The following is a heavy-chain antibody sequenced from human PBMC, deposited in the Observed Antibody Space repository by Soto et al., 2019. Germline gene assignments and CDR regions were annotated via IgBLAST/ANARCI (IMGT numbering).Heavy chain of an antibody. D-gene: IGHD3-10*01. V-gene: IGHV3-53*01. J-gene: IGHJ6*02. Sequence: GGSLRLSCAASGFTVSSNYMSWVRQAPGKGLEWVSVIYSGGSTYYADSVKGRFTISRDNSKNTLYLQMNSLRAEDTAVYYCARDRLWRFGPDLYYYGMDVWGQGTTVTVS. CDR1: GFTVSSNY. CDR2: IYSGGST. CDR3: ARDRLWRFGPDLYYYGMDV.